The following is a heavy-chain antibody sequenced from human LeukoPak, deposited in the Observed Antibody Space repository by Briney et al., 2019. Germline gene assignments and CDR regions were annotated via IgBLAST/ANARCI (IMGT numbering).Heavy chain of an antibody. J-gene: IGHJ4*02. CDR2: ISWNSGSI. Sequence: HPGGSLRLSCAASGFTFSSYAMHWVRQAPGKGLEWVSGISWNSGSIGYADSVKGRFTISRDNAKDSLYLQMNSLRPEDTAFYYCAKDIEQGRGYYYVFDSWGQGTLVTVSS. V-gene: IGHV3-9*01. D-gene: IGHD3-22*01. CDR1: GFTFSSYA. CDR3: AKDIEQGRGYYYVFDS.